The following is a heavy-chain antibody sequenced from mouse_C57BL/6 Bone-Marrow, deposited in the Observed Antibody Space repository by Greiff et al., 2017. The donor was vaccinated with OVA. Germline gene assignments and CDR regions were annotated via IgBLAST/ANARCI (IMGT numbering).Heavy chain of an antibody. CDR1: GFNIKNTY. J-gene: IGHJ4*01. V-gene: IGHV14-3*01. CDR2: IDPANDNT. CDR3: ARGNFGSSFYAMDY. Sequence: VQLQQSVAELVRPGASVKLSCTASGFNIKNTYMHWVKQRPEQGLEWIGRIDPANDNTKYAPKFQGKATMTADTSSNTAYLQHGSLSSEDTAVYCCARGNFGSSFYAMDYWGQGTSVTVSS. D-gene: IGHD1-1*01.